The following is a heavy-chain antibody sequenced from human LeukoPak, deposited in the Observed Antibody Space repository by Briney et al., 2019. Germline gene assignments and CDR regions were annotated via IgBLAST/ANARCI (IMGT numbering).Heavy chain of an antibody. V-gene: IGHV4-59*02. D-gene: IGHD1-26*01. CDR3: ARDGAPVGATYFDY. J-gene: IGHJ4*02. CDR1: GFTVSSNY. Sequence: GSLRLSCAASGFTVSSNYMSWIRQPPGKGLEWIGYIYYSGSTNYNPSLKSRVTISVDTSKNQFSLKLSSVTAADTAVYYCARDGAPVGATYFDYWGQGTLVTVSS. CDR2: IYYSGST.